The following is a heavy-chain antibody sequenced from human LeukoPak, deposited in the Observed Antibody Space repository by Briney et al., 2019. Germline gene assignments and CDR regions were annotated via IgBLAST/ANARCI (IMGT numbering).Heavy chain of an antibody. J-gene: IGHJ4*02. D-gene: IGHD5-24*01. V-gene: IGHV4-39*01. CDR1: GGSISSSSYY. CDR3: ARGRRDGYNDFDY. Sequence: SETLSLTCTVSGGSISSSSYYWGWIRQPPGKGLEWIGSIYYSGSTYYNPSLKSRVTISVDTSKNQFSLKLSSVTAADTAVYYCARGRRDGYNDFDYWGQGTLVTVSS. CDR2: IYYSGST.